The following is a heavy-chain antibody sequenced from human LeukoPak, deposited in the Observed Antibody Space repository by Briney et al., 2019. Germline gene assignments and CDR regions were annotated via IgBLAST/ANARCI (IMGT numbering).Heavy chain of an antibody. J-gene: IGHJ3*02. CDR3: ARDSGLDAFDI. CDR1: GGSISIYY. D-gene: IGHD1-26*01. Sequence: SETLSLTCTVAGGSISIYYWSWIRQPPGKGLEWIGYIYYSGSTNYNPSLKSRVTISVDTSKNQFSLKLSSVTAADTAVYYCARDSGLDAFDIWGQGTMVTVSS. CDR2: IYYSGST. V-gene: IGHV4-59*01.